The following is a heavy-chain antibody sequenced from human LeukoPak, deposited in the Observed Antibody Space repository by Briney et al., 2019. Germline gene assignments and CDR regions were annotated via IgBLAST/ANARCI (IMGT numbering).Heavy chain of an antibody. CDR2: IYYSGST. V-gene: IGHV4-39*07. Sequence: SETLSLTCTVSGGPISSSSCYWGWIRQPPGKGLEWIGSIYYSGSTYYNPSLKSRVTISVDTSKNQFSLKLSSVTAAVTAVYYCARGQGGKGYYFDYWGQGTLVTVSS. J-gene: IGHJ4*02. CDR1: GGPISSSSCY. CDR3: ARGQGGKGYYFDY. D-gene: IGHD3-16*01.